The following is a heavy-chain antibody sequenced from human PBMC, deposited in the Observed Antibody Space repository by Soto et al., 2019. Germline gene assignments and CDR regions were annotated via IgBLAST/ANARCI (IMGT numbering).Heavy chain of an antibody. CDR1: GGSISFYY. Sequence: TSETLSLTCSFSGGSISFYYWSWIRQSPGKGLEWLGYIYYSGSSNYSPSLKSRLTISLDTSKNQFSLNLTSVTAADTAVYYCAAGIAVAGVYDYWGQGTPVTVSS. CDR2: IYYSGSS. CDR3: AAGIAVAGVYDY. J-gene: IGHJ4*02. D-gene: IGHD6-19*01. V-gene: IGHV4-59*01.